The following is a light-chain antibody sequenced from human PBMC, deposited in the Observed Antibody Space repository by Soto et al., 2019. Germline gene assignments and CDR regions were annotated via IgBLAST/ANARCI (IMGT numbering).Light chain of an antibody. J-gene: IGKJ4*01. CDR3: QQYESSPIT. CDR1: QTLSSNS. Sequence: EIVLTQSPGPLSLSPGERATLSCRASQTLSSNSLAWYQQRPGQTPRVLVYGASNRATVIPDKFSGSGSGTDFTLTNSGLEPGDCAVDYCQQYESSPITFGGGTKV. CDR2: GAS. V-gene: IGKV3-20*01.